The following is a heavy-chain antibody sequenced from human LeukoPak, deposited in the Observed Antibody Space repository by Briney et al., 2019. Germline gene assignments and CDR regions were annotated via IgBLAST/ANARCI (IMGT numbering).Heavy chain of an antibody. D-gene: IGHD2-2*01. J-gene: IGHJ5*02. CDR3: ARVVVVPAAPYWFDP. CDR1: GGSISSGSYY. CDR2: IYTSGSI. Sequence: SQTLSLTCTVSGGSISSGSYYWSWIRQPAGKGLEWIGRIYTSGSINYNPSLKSRFTISVDTSKNQFSLKLSSVTAADTAVYYCARVVVVPAAPYWFDPWGQGTLVTVSS. V-gene: IGHV4-61*02.